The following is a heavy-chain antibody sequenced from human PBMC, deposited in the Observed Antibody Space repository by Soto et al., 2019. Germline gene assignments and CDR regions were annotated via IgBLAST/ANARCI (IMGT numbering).Heavy chain of an antibody. V-gene: IGHV5-51*01. CDR3: VRHGSIMRTAGGAIDLYGMDV. J-gene: IGHJ6*02. Sequence: GESLKISCKGSGYTFASYWTGWVRQMPGKGLEWMGMVFSGDSNTRYSPSFQGQVTMSADKSISTVYLQWSSLKASDTAVYYCVRHGSIMRTAGGAIDLYGMDVWGQGSTVTVSS. D-gene: IGHD3-16*02. CDR2: VFSGDSNT. CDR1: GYTFASYW.